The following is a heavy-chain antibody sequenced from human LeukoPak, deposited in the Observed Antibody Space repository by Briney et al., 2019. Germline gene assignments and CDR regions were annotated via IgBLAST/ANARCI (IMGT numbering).Heavy chain of an antibody. Sequence: GGSLRLSCAASGLSFSSFAMSWVRQGPARGLEWVAGIWRDGSRKHYGDSVKGRLTISRDNSNNTLFLQMNSLRAEDTAVYYCAREVSGYSRDFWGQGTLVIVSS. CDR1: GLSFSSFA. D-gene: IGHD3-3*01. CDR2: IWRDGSRK. CDR3: AREVSGYSRDF. J-gene: IGHJ4*02. V-gene: IGHV3-33*01.